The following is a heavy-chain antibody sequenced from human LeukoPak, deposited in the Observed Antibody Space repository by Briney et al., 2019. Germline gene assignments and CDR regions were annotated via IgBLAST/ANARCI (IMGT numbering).Heavy chain of an antibody. J-gene: IGHJ3*02. CDR1: GFTFSSYW. D-gene: IGHD2-2*01. V-gene: IGHV3-74*01. CDR2: INSDGRIT. Sequence: GGSLRLSCVASGFTFSSYWMHWVRQVPGKGPVWVSRINSDGRITSYADSVKGRFTISRDNAKNTLYLQMNSLRAEGTAVYSCARVGVPQYAFDIWGQGTWVTVSS. CDR3: ARVGVPQYAFDI.